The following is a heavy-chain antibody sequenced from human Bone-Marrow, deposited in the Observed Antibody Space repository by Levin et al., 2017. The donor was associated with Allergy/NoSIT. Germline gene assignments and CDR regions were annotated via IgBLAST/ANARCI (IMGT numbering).Heavy chain of an antibody. CDR3: ARITLNYDSDDAFDI. CDR2: INHSGST. D-gene: IGHD3-3*01. Sequence: KGLEWIGEINHSGSTNYNPSLKSRVTISVDTSKNQFSLKLSSVTAADTAVYYCARITLNYDSDDAFDIWGQGTMVTVSS. V-gene: IGHV4-34*01. J-gene: IGHJ3*02.